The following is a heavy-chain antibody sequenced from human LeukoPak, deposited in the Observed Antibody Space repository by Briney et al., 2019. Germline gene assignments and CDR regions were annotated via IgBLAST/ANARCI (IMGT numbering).Heavy chain of an antibody. V-gene: IGHV1-69*13. CDR2: IIPIFGTA. CDR3: AKQLGYCSDGSCYFPY. J-gene: IGHJ4*02. D-gene: IGHD2-15*01. CDR1: GGTFSSYA. Sequence: GASVKVSCKASGGTFSSYAISWVRQAPGQGLEWMGGIIPIFGTANYAQKFQGRVTITADESTSTAYMELSSLRSEDTAVSYCAKQLGYCSDGSCYFPYWGQGTLVTVSS.